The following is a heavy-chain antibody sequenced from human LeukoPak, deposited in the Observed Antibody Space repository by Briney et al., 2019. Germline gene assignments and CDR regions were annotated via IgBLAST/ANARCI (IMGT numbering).Heavy chain of an antibody. CDR3: ARGGGSSWYLDY. CDR2: INPSGGST. V-gene: IGHV1-46*01. D-gene: IGHD6-13*01. J-gene: IGHJ4*02. CDR1: GYTFTSYY. Sequence: ASVKVSCTASGYTFTSYYMHWVRQAPGQGREWMGIINPSGGSTSYAQKFQGRVTMTRDMSTSTAYMELSRLRSDDTAVYYCARGGGSSWYLDYWGRGKRVTVSS.